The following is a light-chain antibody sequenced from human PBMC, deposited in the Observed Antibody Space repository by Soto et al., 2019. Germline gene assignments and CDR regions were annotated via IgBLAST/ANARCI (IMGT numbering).Light chain of an antibody. Sequence: EIVLRQSPGTLSLSPGERATLSCRASQILSTNYLAWYQQKPGQAPRLLIYGASSRTTGIPDRFSGSGSGADFTLTISRLEPEDFAVYYCQQYVGSPGTFGQGTKVDIK. CDR1: QILSTNY. CDR2: GAS. CDR3: QQYVGSPGT. V-gene: IGKV3-20*01. J-gene: IGKJ1*01.